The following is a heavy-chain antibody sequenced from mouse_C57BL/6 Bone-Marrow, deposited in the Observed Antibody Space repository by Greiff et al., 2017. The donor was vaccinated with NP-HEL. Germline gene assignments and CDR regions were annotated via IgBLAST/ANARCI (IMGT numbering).Heavy chain of an antibody. CDR3: ARGGYYKGFAY. Sequence: QVQLQQSGPGLVQPSQSLSITCTVSGFSLTSYGVHWVRQSPGKGLEWLGVIWSGGSTDYNAAFISRLSISKDNSKSQVFFKMNSLQADDTAIYYCARGGYYKGFAYWGQGTLVTVSA. V-gene: IGHV2-2*01. CDR1: GFSLTSYG. D-gene: IGHD2-3*01. J-gene: IGHJ3*01. CDR2: IWSGGST.